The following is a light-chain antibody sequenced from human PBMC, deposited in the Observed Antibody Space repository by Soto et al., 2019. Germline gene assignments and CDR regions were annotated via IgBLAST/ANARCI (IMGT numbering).Light chain of an antibody. CDR3: QQYYSSPFA. J-gene: IGKJ3*01. CDR1: RSILSGSNNY. V-gene: IGKV4-1*01. Sequence: DIVMTQSPDCLAVSLGERATINCKSSRSILSGSNNYLAWYQQKPGQPPRLLIYWASTRESGVPDRFSGSGSGTDFTLTISSLQAEDVAVYYCQQYYSSPFAFGPGTKVDI. CDR2: WAS.